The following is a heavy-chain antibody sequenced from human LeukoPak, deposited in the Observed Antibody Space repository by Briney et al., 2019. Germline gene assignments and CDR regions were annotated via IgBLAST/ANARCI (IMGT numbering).Heavy chain of an antibody. CDR2: IKSKTDDGTI. J-gene: IGHJ4*02. CDR1: GLTFSSAW. V-gene: IGHV3-15*01. CDR3: TTGVMVVAATAFDY. D-gene: IGHD2-15*01. Sequence: GGSLRLSCAASGLTFSSAWMSWVRQAPGKGLEWVGRIKSKTDDGTIDYAAPVKGRFTISRDDSKNTLYLQMNSLKTEDTAVYYCTTGVMVVAATAFDYWGQGTLVTVSS.